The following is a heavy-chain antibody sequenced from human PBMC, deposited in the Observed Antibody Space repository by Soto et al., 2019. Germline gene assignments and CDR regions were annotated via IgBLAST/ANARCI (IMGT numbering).Heavy chain of an antibody. CDR3: ASPGLNYDSSGYGAFDI. V-gene: IGHV1-3*01. J-gene: IGHJ3*02. Sequence: GASVKVSCTASGYTLTSYAMHWVRQAPGQRLEWMGWINAGNGNTKYSQKFQGRVTITRDTSASTAYMELSSLRSEDTAVYYCASPGLNYDSSGYGAFDIWGQGTMVTVSS. CDR1: GYTLTSYA. CDR2: INAGNGNT. D-gene: IGHD3-22*01.